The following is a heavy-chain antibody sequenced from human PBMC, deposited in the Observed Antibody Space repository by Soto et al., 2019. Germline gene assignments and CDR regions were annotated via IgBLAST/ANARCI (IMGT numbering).Heavy chain of an antibody. J-gene: IGHJ6*02. CDR3: TMGCISTSCYYYYGMDV. CDR2: IKSKTDGGTT. V-gene: IGHV3-15*07. Sequence: EVQLVESGGGLVKPGGSLRLSCAASGFTFSNAWMNWVRQAPGKGLEWVGRIKSKTDGGTTDYAAPMKGRFTISRDDSKNTLYLQMNSLKTEDTAVYYCTMGCISTSCYYYYGMDVWGQGTTVTVSS. D-gene: IGHD2-2*01. CDR1: GFTFSNAW.